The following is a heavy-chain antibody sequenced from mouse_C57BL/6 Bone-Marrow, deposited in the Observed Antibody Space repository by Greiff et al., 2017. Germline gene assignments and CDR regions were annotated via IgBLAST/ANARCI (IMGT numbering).Heavy chain of an antibody. CDR3: ARSYYYGSSSLHYYAMDY. CDR2: IYWDDDK. Sequence: QVTLKESGPGILQSSQTLSLTCSFSGFSLSTSGMGVSWIRQPSGKGLEWLAHIYWDDDKRYNPSLKSRLTISKDTSRNQVFLKITSVDTADTATYYCARSYYYGSSSLHYYAMDYWGQGTSVTVSS. J-gene: IGHJ4*01. V-gene: IGHV8-12*01. CDR1: GFSLSTSGMG. D-gene: IGHD1-1*01.